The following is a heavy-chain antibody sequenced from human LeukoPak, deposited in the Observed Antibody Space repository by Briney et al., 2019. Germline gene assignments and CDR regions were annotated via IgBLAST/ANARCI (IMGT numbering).Heavy chain of an antibody. CDR2: IYTSGST. J-gene: IGHJ4*02. V-gene: IGHV4-4*07. D-gene: IGHD6-13*01. CDR3: ARGTGYSSSWYLPIDY. Sequence: SETLSLTCTVSGGSISSYYWSWIRQPAGKGLEWIGRIYTSGSTNYNPSLKSRVTISVDTSKNQFSLKLSSVTAADTAVYYCARGTGYSSSWYLPIDYWGQGTLVTVSS. CDR1: GGSISSYY.